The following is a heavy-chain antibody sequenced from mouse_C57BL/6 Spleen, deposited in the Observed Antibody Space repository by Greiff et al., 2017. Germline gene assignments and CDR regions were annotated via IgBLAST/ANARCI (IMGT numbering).Heavy chain of an antibody. V-gene: IGHV1-82*01. Sequence: VQLQQSGPELVKPGASVKISCKASGYAFSSSWMNWVKQRPGKGLEWIGRIYPGDGDTNYNGKFKGKATLTADKSSSTAYMQLSSLTSEDSAVYFCASLGPGAMDYWGQGTSVTGSS. J-gene: IGHJ4*01. CDR1: GYAFSSSW. CDR2: IYPGDGDT. CDR3: ASLGPGAMDY.